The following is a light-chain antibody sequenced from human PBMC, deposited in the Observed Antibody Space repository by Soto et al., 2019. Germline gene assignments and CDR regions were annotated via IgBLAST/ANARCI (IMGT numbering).Light chain of an antibody. CDR1: SSDFGIYNR. CDR3: SLYTSASTYV. CDR2: EVS. V-gene: IGLV2-18*01. J-gene: IGLJ1*01. Sequence: QSVLTQPPSVSGSPAQSVTISCTGTSSDFGIYNRVSWYQRPPGTGPKLIIYEVSNRPSGVPDRFSGSKSGKTASLTISGLQAVYDVQYYCSLYTSASTYVFGPG.